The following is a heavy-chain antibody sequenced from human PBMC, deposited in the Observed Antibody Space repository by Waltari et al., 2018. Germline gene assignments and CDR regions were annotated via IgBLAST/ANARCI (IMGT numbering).Heavy chain of an antibody. CDR1: GGSISSSSYY. V-gene: IGHV4-39*07. D-gene: IGHD3-9*01. CDR3: ARDFDWGRFDY. Sequence: QLQLQESGPGLVKPSETLSLTCTVSGGSISSSSYYWGWIRQPPGKGLEWIGSIYYSGSTYYNPSLKSRVTIAVDTSKNQFSLKLSSVTAEDTAVYYCARDFDWGRFDYWGQGTLVTVSS. CDR2: IYYSGST. J-gene: IGHJ4*02.